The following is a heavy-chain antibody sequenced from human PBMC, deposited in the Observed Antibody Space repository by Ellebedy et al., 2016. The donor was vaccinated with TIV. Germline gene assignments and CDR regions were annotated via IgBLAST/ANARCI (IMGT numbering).Heavy chain of an antibody. Sequence: GGSLRLSXKGSGYSFTSYWISWVRQMPGKGLEWMGIIYPGDSDTRYSPSFQGQVTISADKSISTAYLQWSSLKASDTAMYYCATQLSGSAVYWGQGTLVTVSS. CDR3: ATQLSGSAVY. V-gene: IGHV5-51*01. J-gene: IGHJ4*02. CDR1: GYSFTSYW. D-gene: IGHD3-22*01. CDR2: IYPGDSDT.